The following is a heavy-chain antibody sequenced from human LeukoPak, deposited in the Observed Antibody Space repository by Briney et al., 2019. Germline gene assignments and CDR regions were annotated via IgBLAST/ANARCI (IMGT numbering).Heavy chain of an antibody. CDR2: ISYRGTT. V-gene: IGHV4-59*01. D-gene: IGHD3-10*01. CDR1: GGSISSYY. CDR3: ARDSYGSGAYYGMDV. Sequence: SETLSLTCTVSGGSISSYYWSRVRQPPGKALEWIGYISYRGTTNYNPSLESRVTISVDTSKNQFSLKLNSVTAADTAIYYCARDSYGSGAYYGMDVWGQGTTVTVSS. J-gene: IGHJ6*02.